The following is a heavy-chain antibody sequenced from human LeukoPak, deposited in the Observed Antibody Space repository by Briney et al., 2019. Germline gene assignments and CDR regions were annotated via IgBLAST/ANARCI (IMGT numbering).Heavy chain of an antibody. D-gene: IGHD5-12*01. CDR3: AKDRIVATMIYYYGMDV. J-gene: IGHJ6*04. CDR1: GFTFSSYG. CDR2: ISYDGSNK. Sequence: PGRSLRLSCAASGFTFSSYGMHWVRQAPGKGLEWVAVISYDGSNKYYADSVKGRFTISRDNSKNTLYLQMNSLRAEDTAVYYCAKDRIVATMIYYYGMDVWGKGTTVTVSS. V-gene: IGHV3-30*18.